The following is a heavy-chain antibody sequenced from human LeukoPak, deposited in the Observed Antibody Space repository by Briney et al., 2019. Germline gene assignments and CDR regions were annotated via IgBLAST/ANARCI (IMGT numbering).Heavy chain of an antibody. D-gene: IGHD3-22*01. CDR1: GFTFSSYA. CDR3: AKGVNYYDSSGYYLHDAFDI. J-gene: IGHJ3*02. Sequence: GGSLRLSCAASGFTFSSYAMSWVRQAPGKRLEWVSAISGSGGSTYYADSVKGRFTISRDNSKNTLYLQMNSLRAEDTAVYYCAKGVNYYDSSGYYLHDAFDIWGQGTMVTVSS. V-gene: IGHV3-23*01. CDR2: ISGSGGST.